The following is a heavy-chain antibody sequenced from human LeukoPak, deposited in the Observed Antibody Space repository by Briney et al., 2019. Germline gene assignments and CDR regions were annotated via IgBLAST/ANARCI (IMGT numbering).Heavy chain of an antibody. V-gene: IGHV4-34*01. D-gene: IGHD6-13*01. CDR3: ARGTSIAAAGVFDY. J-gene: IGHJ4*02. CDR2: INHSGSN. Sequence: SETLSLTCAVYGGSFSGYYWSWIRQPPGKGLEWIGEINHSGSNNYNPYIKSRVTISVDTSKNQFYLKLSSVTAADTAVYYCARGTSIAAAGVFDYWGQGTLVTVSS. CDR1: GGSFSGYY.